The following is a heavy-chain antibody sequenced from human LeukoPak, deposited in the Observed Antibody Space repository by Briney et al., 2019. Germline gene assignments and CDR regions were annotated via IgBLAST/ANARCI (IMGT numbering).Heavy chain of an antibody. Sequence: ASVKVSCKASGYTFTGYYMHWVRQAPGQGLEFMGWINPNSGDTNYAQKFQGRVTLTTDTSTSTAYMELSRLTSDDTAVYYCARGGSGWWYWFDPWGQGTLVTVSS. CDR1: GYTFTGYY. J-gene: IGHJ5*02. D-gene: IGHD6-19*01. V-gene: IGHV1-2*02. CDR2: INPNSGDT. CDR3: ARGGSGWWYWFDP.